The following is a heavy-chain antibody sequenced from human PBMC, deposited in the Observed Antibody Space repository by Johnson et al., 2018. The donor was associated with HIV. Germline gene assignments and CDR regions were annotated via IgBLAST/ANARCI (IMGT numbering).Heavy chain of an antibody. CDR2: IFSVGDV. Sequence: MQLVESGGGLVQPGGSLRLSCAASGITVGTNYMSWVRQAPGTGLEWVSVIFSVGDVYYADSVKGRFTISRDNSKNTLYLQMNSLRAEDTAVYYCAKDLSGYSYGYGAFDIWGQGTMVTVSS. D-gene: IGHD5-18*01. V-gene: IGHV3-66*01. CDR1: GITVGTNY. CDR3: AKDLSGYSYGYGAFDI. J-gene: IGHJ3*02.